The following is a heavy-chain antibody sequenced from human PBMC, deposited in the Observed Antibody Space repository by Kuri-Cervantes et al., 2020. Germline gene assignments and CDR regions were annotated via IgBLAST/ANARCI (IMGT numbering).Heavy chain of an antibody. V-gene: IGHV1-46*01. Sequence: ASVKVSCKASGGTFSSYAISWVRQAPGQGLEWMGIINPSGGSTSYAQKFQGRVTMTRDTSTSTAYMELRSLRSDDTAVYYCARQYYDSSGYPLPYLDYWGQGTLVTVSS. CDR1: GGTFSSYA. J-gene: IGHJ4*02. CDR3: ARQYYDSSGYPLPYLDY. D-gene: IGHD3-22*01. CDR2: INPSGGST.